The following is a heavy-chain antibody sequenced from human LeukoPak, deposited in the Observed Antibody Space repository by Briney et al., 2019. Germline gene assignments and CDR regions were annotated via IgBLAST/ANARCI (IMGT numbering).Heavy chain of an antibody. D-gene: IGHD2-2*01. CDR1: GGSISSYY. J-gene: IGHJ4*02. CDR3: ARDSWRYCGSTRCENV. V-gene: IGHV4-59*01. Sequence: PSETLSLTCTVSGGSISSYYWSWIRQPPGKGLEWIGYIYYSGSTNYNPSLKSRVTISVDTSKNQFSLKLSSVTAADMAVYYCARDSWRYCGSTRCENVWGQGTLVTVSS. CDR2: IYYSGST.